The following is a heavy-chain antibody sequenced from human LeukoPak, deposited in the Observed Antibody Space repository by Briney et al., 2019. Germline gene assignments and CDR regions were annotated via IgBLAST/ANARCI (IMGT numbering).Heavy chain of an antibody. D-gene: IGHD2-2*02. Sequence: GGSLRLSCAASGFTFSSYAMSWVRQAPGKGLEWVSSISGSGGSTYYADSVKGRFTISRDNSKNTLYLQMNSLRAEDTAVYYCATKKDIVVVPAAIPVDYWGQGTLVTVSS. CDR1: GFTFSSYA. J-gene: IGHJ4*02. V-gene: IGHV3-23*01. CDR2: ISGSGGST. CDR3: ATKKDIVVVPAAIPVDY.